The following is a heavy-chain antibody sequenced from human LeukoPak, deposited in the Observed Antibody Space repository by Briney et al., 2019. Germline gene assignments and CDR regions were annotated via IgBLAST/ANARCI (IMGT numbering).Heavy chain of an antibody. CDR1: GFSLSTSGVR. CDR3: ARSGPDALYCSGGSCYSIAFDI. J-gene: IGHJ3*02. V-gene: IGHV2-70*04. CDR2: IDWDDDK. Sequence: SGPTLVNPTQTLTLTCTFSGFSLSTSGVRVSWIRQPPGKALEWLARIDWDDDKFYSTSLKTRLTISKDTSKNQVVLTVTNMDPVDTATYYCARSGPDALYCSGGSCYSIAFDIWGQGTMVTVSS. D-gene: IGHD2-15*01.